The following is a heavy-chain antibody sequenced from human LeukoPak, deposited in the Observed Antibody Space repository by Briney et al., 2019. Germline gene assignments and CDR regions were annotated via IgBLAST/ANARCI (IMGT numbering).Heavy chain of an antibody. J-gene: IGHJ3*02. CDR1: GGSISSSSYY. V-gene: IGHV4-39*07. CDR2: IYYSGST. D-gene: IGHD3-3*01. CDR3: VTPGGKFLGTFDI. Sequence: SETLSLTCTVSGGSISSSSYYWGWIRQPPGKGLEWIGSIYYSGSTYYNPSLKSRVTISVDTSKNQFSLKLSSVTAADTAVYYCVTPGGKFLGTFDIWGQGTMVTVSS.